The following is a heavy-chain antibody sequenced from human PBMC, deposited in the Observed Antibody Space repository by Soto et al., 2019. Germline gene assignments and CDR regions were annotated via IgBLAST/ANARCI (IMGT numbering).Heavy chain of an antibody. CDR2: IIPILGIA. CDR3: ASSGYYPRPVDY. J-gene: IGHJ4*02. V-gene: IGHV1-69*02. CDR1: GGTFSSYT. D-gene: IGHD3-22*01. Sequence: QVQLVQSGAEVKKPGSSVKVSCKASGGTFSSYTISWVRQAPGQGLEWMGRIIPILGIANYAKKFQGRVTITGDKSTSTAYMELSSLRSEDTAVYYCASSGYYPRPVDYWGQGTLVTVSS.